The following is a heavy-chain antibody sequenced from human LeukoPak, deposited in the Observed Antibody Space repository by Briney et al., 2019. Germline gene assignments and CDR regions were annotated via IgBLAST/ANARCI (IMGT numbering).Heavy chain of an antibody. J-gene: IGHJ5*02. CDR1: GGSFSGYY. V-gene: IGHV4-34*01. CDR3: ARSLGGWFDP. CDR2: INHSGST. Sequence: PSETLSLTCAVYGGSFSGYYWSWIRQPPGKGLEWIGEINHSGSTNYNPSLKSRVTISVDTSKNQFSLKLSSVTAADTAVYYCARSLGGWFDPWGQGTLVTVSS.